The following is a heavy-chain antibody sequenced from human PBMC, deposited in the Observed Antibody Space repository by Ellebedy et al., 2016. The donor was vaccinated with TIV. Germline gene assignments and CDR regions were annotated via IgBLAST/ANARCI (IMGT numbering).Heavy chain of an antibody. J-gene: IGHJ5*02. Sequence: MPSETLSLTCAVYGGSFSGYYWSWIRQPPGKGLEWIGEINHSGSTNYNPSLKSRVTVSVDTSKNQFSLKLSSVTAADTAVYYCARSRRFTMVRGSNWFDPWGQGTLVTVSS. CDR3: ARSRRFTMVRGSNWFDP. CDR1: GGSFSGYY. D-gene: IGHD3-10*01. V-gene: IGHV4-34*01. CDR2: INHSGST.